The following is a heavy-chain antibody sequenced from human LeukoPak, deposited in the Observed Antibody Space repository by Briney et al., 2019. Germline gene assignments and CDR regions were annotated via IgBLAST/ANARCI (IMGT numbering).Heavy chain of an antibody. J-gene: IGHJ4*02. D-gene: IGHD6-19*01. CDR3: AGPSTYSSVVDY. CDR2: ISSSGSTI. V-gene: IGHV3-48*03. CDR1: GFTFSSYE. Sequence: GGSLRLSCAASGFTFSSYEMNWVRQAPGKGLEWVSYISSSGSTIYYADSVKGRFTISRDNAKNSLYLQMNSLRAEDTAVYYCAGPSTYSSVVDYWGQGTLVTVSS.